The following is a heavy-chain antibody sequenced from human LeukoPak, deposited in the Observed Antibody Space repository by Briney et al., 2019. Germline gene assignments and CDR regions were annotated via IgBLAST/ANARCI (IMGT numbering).Heavy chain of an antibody. V-gene: IGHV4-34*01. CDR3: ARRLGSWYYYYMDV. CDR2: INHSGST. Sequence: SETLSLTCAVYGGSFSGYYWSWIRQPPGKGLEWIGEINHSGSTNYNPPLKSRVTISVDTSKNQFSLKLSSVTAADTAVYYCARRLGSWYYYYMDVWGKGTTVTISS. D-gene: IGHD6-13*01. CDR1: GGSFSGYY. J-gene: IGHJ6*03.